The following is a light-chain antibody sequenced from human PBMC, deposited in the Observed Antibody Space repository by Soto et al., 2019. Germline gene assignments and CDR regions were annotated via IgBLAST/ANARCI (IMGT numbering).Light chain of an antibody. V-gene: IGKV3-15*01. CDR3: QQYNNWPPWT. CDR2: GAS. CDR1: QSVSSSY. Sequence: EIVLTQSPGTLSLSPGERATLSCRASQSVSSSYLAWYQQKPGQAPRLLIYGASSRATGIPARFSGSGSGTEFTLTISGLQSEDFAVYYCQQYNNWPPWTFGQGTKVDIK. J-gene: IGKJ1*01.